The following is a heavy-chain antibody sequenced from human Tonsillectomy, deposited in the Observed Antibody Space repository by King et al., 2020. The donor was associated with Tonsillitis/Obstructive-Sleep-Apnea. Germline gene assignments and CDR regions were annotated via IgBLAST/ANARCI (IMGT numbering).Heavy chain of an antibody. V-gene: IGHV3-23*04. J-gene: IGHJ5*02. CDR3: AKDPNLWFGETPGWFDP. CDR1: GFTFSSYA. Sequence: QLVQSGGGLVQPGGSLRLSCAASGFTFSSYAMSWVRQAPGKGLEWVSTISGSGGSTYYADSVKGRFTISRDNSRNTLYLQMNSLRAEDTAVYYCAKDPNLWFGETPGWFDPWGQGTLVTVSS. CDR2: ISGSGGST. D-gene: IGHD3-10*01.